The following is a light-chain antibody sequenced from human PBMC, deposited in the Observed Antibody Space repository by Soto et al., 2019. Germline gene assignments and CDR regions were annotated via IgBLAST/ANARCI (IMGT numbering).Light chain of an antibody. Sequence: QLVLTQPASLSASPGASASLTCTLRSDINVGSYRIYWYQQRPGSPPQYLLRYMSDSDKQQASGVPSRFSGSKDVSANAGILLISGLQSEDEADYYCMIWRTRAYVFGTGTKVTVL. CDR2: YMSDSDK. CDR3: MIWRTRAYV. V-gene: IGLV5-45*01. CDR1: SDINVGSYR. J-gene: IGLJ1*01.